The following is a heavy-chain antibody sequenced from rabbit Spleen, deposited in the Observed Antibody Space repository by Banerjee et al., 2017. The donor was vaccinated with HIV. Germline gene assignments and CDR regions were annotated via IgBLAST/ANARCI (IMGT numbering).Heavy chain of an antibody. V-gene: IGHV1S47*01. CDR1: GFDFSSYG. CDR2: IDLVFGTT. D-gene: IGHD1-1*01. CDR3: VRGASGTGYYSL. J-gene: IGHJ4*01. Sequence: QEQLVESGGGLIQPGGSLKLSCKASGFDFSSYGMSWVRQAPGKGLEWIGYIDLVFGTTYYASWVNGRFPIPSHNAQNTLYLQLNSLTAADTATYFCVRGASGTGYYSLWGQGTLVTVS.